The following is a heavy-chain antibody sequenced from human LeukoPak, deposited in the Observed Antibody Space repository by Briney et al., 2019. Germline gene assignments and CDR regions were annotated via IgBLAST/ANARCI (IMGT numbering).Heavy chain of an antibody. CDR1: GFTFSTYD. J-gene: IGHJ6*03. CDR3: ARDRGGGHMDV. V-gene: IGHV3-13*01. CDR2: IDTTGDT. Sequence: GGSLRLSCAASGFTFSTYDMHWVRQATGKGLEWVSAIDTTGDTYYPGSVKGRFTISKEKAKNSLYLQMNSLRAGDTAVYYCARDRGGGHMDVWGKGTTVTISS. D-gene: IGHD2-15*01.